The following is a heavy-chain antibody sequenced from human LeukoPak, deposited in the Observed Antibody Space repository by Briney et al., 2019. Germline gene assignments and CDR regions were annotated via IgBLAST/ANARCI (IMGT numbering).Heavy chain of an antibody. CDR2: IFYSGST. CDR3: ARGRVGRRYSYGRDSYQLRRFDP. D-gene: IGHD5-18*01. Sequence: PSETLSLTCTVSGGSISTSNYYWGWIRQPPGKGLEWIGNIFYSGSTYYGPSLKSRLTISLDTSRNQFSLKLNSVTAADTAVYYCARGRVGRRYSYGRDSYQLRRFDPWGQGTLVTVSS. CDR1: GGSISTSNYY. J-gene: IGHJ5*02. V-gene: IGHV4-39*07.